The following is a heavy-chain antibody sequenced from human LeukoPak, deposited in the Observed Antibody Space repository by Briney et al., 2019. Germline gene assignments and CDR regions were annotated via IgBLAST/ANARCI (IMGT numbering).Heavy chain of an antibody. Sequence: PSETLSLTCTVSGGSISSYYWSWIRQPPGKGLEWIGYIYYSGSTNYNPSLKSRVTISVDTSKNQFSLKLSSVTAADTAVYYCARLHSSSWSDFDYWGQGTLVTVSS. CDR2: IYYSGST. J-gene: IGHJ4*02. CDR3: ARLHSSSWSDFDY. CDR1: GGSISSYY. V-gene: IGHV4-59*01. D-gene: IGHD6-13*01.